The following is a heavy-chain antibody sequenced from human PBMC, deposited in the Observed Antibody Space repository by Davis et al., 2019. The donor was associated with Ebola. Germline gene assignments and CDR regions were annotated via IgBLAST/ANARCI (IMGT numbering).Heavy chain of an antibody. D-gene: IGHD2-21*01. Sequence: PSETLSLTCAASGFTFSSYAMTWVRQAPGRGLEWVSAISGSGESPYYADSVKGRFTISRDNSKNTVYLQMNSLRADDTAVYYCAKDNCGADCYWWLDPWGQGTLVTVSS. V-gene: IGHV3-23*01. J-gene: IGHJ5*02. CDR3: AKDNCGADCYWWLDP. CDR1: GFTFSSYA. CDR2: ISGSGESP.